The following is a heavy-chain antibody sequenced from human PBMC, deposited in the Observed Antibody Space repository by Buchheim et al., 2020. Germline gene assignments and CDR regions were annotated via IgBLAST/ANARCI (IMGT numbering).Heavy chain of an antibody. CDR3: ARGEPAYYDSSGYLPPPFDY. CDR1: GGSFSGYY. J-gene: IGHJ4*02. Sequence: QVQLQQWGAGLLKPSETLSLTCAVYGGSFSGYYWSWIRQPPGKGLEWIGEINHSGSTNYNPSLKSRVTISVDTSKNQFSLKLSSVTAADTAVYYCARGEPAYYDSSGYLPPPFDYWGQGTL. D-gene: IGHD3-22*01. V-gene: IGHV4-34*01. CDR2: INHSGST.